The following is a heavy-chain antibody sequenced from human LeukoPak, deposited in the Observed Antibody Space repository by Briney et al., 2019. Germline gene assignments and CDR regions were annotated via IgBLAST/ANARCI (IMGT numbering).Heavy chain of an antibody. J-gene: IGHJ3*02. Sequence: GASVKVSCQPCVYTLPSYDINWLRQTTAQGLEWMGWMKPKSGNTGYAQKFQGRVNMTRNTSISTAYMELSSLRSEDTVVYYCARGYTAHDAFDMWGQGTMVTVSS. V-gene: IGHV1-8*01. CDR1: VYTLPSYD. CDR2: MKPKSGNT. D-gene: IGHD3-16*01. CDR3: ARGYTAHDAFDM.